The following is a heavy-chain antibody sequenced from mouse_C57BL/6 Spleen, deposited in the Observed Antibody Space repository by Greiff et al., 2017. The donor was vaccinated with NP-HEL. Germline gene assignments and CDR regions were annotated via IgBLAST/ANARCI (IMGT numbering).Heavy chain of an antibody. CDR3: TREDYRGAWFAY. Sequence: QVQLQQSGAELVRPGASVTLSCKASGYTFTDYEMHWVKQTPVHGLEWIGAIDPETGGTAYNQKFKGKAILTADKSSSTAYMELRSLTSEDSAVYYCTREDYRGAWFAYWGQGTLVTVSA. CDR1: GYTFTDYE. V-gene: IGHV1-15*01. D-gene: IGHD2-12*01. J-gene: IGHJ3*01. CDR2: IDPETGGT.